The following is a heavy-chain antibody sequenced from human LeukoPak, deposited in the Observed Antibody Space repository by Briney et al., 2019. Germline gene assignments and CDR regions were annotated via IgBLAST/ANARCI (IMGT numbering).Heavy chain of an antibody. CDR2: INPSGGST. V-gene: IGHV1-46*01. CDR1: GDTFTSYY. J-gene: IGHJ6*03. Sequence: ASVKVSCKASGDTFTSYYMHWVRQAPGQGLEWMGIINPSGGSTSYAQKFQGRVTMTRDTSTSTVYMELSSLRSEDTAVYYCAVSTVPTALYYYYYYMDVWGKGTTVTVSS. CDR3: AVSTVPTALYYYYYYMDV. D-gene: IGHD4-11*01.